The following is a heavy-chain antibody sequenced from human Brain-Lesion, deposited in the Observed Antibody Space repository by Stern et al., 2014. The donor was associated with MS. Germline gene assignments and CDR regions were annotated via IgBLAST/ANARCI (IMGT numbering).Heavy chain of an antibody. CDR1: GYIFTGYY. CDR3: ARDQRGITIFGVVTDYYYLGMDV. V-gene: IGHV1-2*02. D-gene: IGHD3-3*01. CDR2: INPNTGGP. J-gene: IGHJ6*02. Sequence: VQLLQSGAEVKKPGASVKVSCKTSGYIFTGYYIHWVRQAPGQGLEWMAWINPNTGGPKYAQKFQGRATMSRDTSISTAYVELSSLTSDDTAVYYCARDQRGITIFGVVTDYYYLGMDVWGQGTTVTVSS.